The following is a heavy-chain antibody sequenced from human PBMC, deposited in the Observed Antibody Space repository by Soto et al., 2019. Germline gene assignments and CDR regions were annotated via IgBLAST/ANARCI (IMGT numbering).Heavy chain of an antibody. D-gene: IGHD6-13*01. V-gene: IGHV1-58*01. CDR3: AAKGQQHLGYYNGMDV. J-gene: IGHJ6*02. Sequence: SVKVSCKASGFTFTNSAVQWVRQARGQRLEWIGWIVVGGGNTIYAQKFQEGVTITRDLSTSTAYMELSSLRSEDTAVYYCAAKGQQHLGYYNGMDVWGQGTTVTVSS. CDR1: GFTFTNSA. CDR2: IVVGGGNT.